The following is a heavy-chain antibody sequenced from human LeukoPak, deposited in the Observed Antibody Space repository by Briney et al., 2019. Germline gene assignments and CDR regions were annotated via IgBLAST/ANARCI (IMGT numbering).Heavy chain of an antibody. CDR1: GFTVSSNY. J-gene: IGHJ4*02. V-gene: IGHV3-53*01. D-gene: IGHD6-13*01. CDR2: IYSGGST. Sequence: GGSLRLSCAASGFTVSSNYMSWVRQAPGKGLEWVSIIYSGGSTYYADSVKGRFTISRDNSKSTLYLQMNSLRAEDTAVYYCARDRQDTSNWFIDYWGQGTLVTVSS. CDR3: ARDRQDTSNWFIDY.